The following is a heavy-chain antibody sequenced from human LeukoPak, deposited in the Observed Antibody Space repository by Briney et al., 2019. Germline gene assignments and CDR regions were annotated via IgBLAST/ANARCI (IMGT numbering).Heavy chain of an antibody. CDR1: GDSISSSNSY. V-gene: IGHV4-39*07. Sequence: SETLSLTCTVSGDSISSSNSYRGWIRQPPGKGLEWIGSLYYSGSSYYNPSLKSRVTISVDTSKNQFSLKLSSVTAADTAVYHCARDRNYGIDYWGQGTLVTVSS. CDR2: LYYSGSS. D-gene: IGHD1-7*01. CDR3: ARDRNYGIDY. J-gene: IGHJ4*02.